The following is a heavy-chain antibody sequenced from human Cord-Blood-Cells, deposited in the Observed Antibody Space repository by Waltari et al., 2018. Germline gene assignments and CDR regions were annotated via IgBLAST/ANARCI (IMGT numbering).Heavy chain of an antibody. CDR1: GFSLSTRGVG. D-gene: IGHD6-6*01. CDR3: AHRPRYSSSSPLFDY. J-gene: IGHJ4*02. V-gene: IGHV2-5*02. Sequence: QITLKESGPTLVKPTQTLTLTCTFSGFSLSTRGVGVGLIRQPTGKALELLALIYWDDYKLYSRSLKSRLTITKDTSKNQVVLTMTNMDPVDTATYYCAHRPRYSSSSPLFDYWGQGTLVTVSS. CDR2: IYWDDYK.